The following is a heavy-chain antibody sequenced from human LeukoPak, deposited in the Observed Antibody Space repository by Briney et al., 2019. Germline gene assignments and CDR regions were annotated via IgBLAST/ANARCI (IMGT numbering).Heavy chain of an antibody. V-gene: IGHV1-18*01. CDR3: ASQAWSITMIVAAWDFDY. Sequence: GASVKVSCKASGYTFTSYGISWVRQAPGQGLEWMGWISAYNGNTNYAQKLQGRVTMTTDTSTSTAYMELRSLRSDDTAVYYCASQAWSITMIVAAWDFDYWGQGTLVTVSS. J-gene: IGHJ4*02. CDR2: ISAYNGNT. D-gene: IGHD3-22*01. CDR1: GYTFTSYG.